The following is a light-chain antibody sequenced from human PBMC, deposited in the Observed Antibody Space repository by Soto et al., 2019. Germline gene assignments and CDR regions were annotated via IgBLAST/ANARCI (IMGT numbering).Light chain of an antibody. J-gene: IGKJ5*01. V-gene: IGKV1-5*01. CDR1: QNIRNW. CDR2: DAS. Sequence: DIQMTQSHSTLSASLGDSVPIXCRASQNIRNWLAWYQQKPGKAPNPLIYDASSLKSGVPARFSGSGSGTEFTLTISSLQPDDFATYYCQQYNTYSTFGQGTRLEIK. CDR3: QQYNTYST.